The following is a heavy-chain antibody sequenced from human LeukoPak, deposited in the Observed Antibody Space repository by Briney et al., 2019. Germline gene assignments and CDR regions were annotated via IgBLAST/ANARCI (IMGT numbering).Heavy chain of an antibody. V-gene: IGHV3-30*04. CDR3: ARQTTVATHAFDI. Sequence: GGSLSLSCAASGFTFSSYAMHWVRQAPGKGLEWMAVISYDGSNKYYADSVKGRFTISRGNSKNTLYLQMNSLRAEDTAVYYCARQTTVATHAFDIWGQGTMVTVSS. J-gene: IGHJ3*02. CDR2: ISYDGSNK. D-gene: IGHD4-17*01. CDR1: GFTFSSYA.